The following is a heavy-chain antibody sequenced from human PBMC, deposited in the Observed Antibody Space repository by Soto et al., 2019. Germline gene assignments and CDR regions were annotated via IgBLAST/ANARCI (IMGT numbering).Heavy chain of an antibody. CDR2: IIPIFGTA. J-gene: IGHJ4*02. Sequence: ASVQVSCKASGGTFSSYAISWVRQAPGQGLEWVGGIIPIFGTANYAQKFQGRVTITADESTSTAYMELSSLRSEDTAVYYCARYVGFGEFFFDYWGQGTLVTVSS. CDR3: ARYVGFGEFFFDY. CDR1: GGTFSSYA. V-gene: IGHV1-69*13. D-gene: IGHD3-10*01.